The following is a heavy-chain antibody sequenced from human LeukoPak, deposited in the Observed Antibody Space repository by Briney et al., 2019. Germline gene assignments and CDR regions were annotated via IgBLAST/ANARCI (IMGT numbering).Heavy chain of an antibody. V-gene: IGHV4-59*01. Sequence: SETLSLTCNVSGGSISAYYWTWIRQPPGKGLEWIGCIHHTGSTDHNPSLKSRLTISVDTSKNHFSLKLSSVTAADTAVYYCASDYGSGGYYFAWGQGTLVTVSS. D-gene: IGHD3-22*01. CDR1: GGSISAYY. J-gene: IGHJ5*02. CDR2: IHHTGST. CDR3: ASDYGSGGYYFA.